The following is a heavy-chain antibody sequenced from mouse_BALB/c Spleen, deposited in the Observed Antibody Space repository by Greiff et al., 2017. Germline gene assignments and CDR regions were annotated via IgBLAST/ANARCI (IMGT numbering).Heavy chain of an antibody. J-gene: IGHJ4*01. D-gene: IGHD2-1*01. V-gene: IGHV1S34*01. Sequence: LVKTGASVKISCKASGYSFTGYYMHWVKQSHGKSLEWIGYISCYNGATSYNQKFKGKATLTADKSSSTAYMQLSSLKSEDSAVYFCARAYGNSFYYAMDYWGQGTSVTVSS. CDR2: ISCYNGAT. CDR3: ARAYGNSFYYAMDY. CDR1: GYSFTGYY.